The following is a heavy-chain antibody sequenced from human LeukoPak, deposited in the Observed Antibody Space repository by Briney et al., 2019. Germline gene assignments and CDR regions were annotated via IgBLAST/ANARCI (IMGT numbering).Heavy chain of an antibody. V-gene: IGHV4-4*02. J-gene: IGHJ4*02. CDR1: GDSINSLDL. CDR2: MYLSGTT. CDR3: AGLVGRYSSGLYYYYFDY. Sequence: SETLSLTCTVSGDSINSLDLWSWVRQPPGKGLEWIGEMYLSGTTHSNPSVKRRVTISIDKSKNQFFLNLSSVTAADTAVYYCAGLVGRYSSGLYYYYFDYWGQGTLVTVSS. D-gene: IGHD3-22*01.